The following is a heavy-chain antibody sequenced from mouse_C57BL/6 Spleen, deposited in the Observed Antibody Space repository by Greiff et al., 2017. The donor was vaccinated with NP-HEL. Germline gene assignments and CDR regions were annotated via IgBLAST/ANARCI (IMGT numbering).Heavy chain of an antibody. CDR1: GYTFTDYY. CDR3: ARKVYGYDDSYWYFDV. J-gene: IGHJ1*03. D-gene: IGHD2-2*01. CDR2: INPYNGGT. Sequence: EVQLQQSGPVLVKPGASVKMSCKASGYTFTDYYMNWVKQSHGTSLEWIGVINPYNGGTSYNQKFKGKATLTVDKSASTAYMELNSLTSEDSAVYYCARKVYGYDDSYWYFDVWGTGTTVTVSS. V-gene: IGHV1-19*01.